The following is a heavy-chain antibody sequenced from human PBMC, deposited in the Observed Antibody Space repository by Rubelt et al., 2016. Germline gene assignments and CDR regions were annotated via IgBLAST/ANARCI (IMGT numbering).Heavy chain of an antibody. D-gene: IGHD6-6*01. CDR2: INPSGGST. J-gene: IGHJ4*02. CDR1: GYIFTSYS. Sequence: GYIFTSYSMHWVRQAPGQGLEWMGIINPSGGSTTYAQKFQGRVSMTRDTSTSTVYMELSSLRHEDTALYYCARDSSNLAARLPNFDYWGQGTLVSVSS. CDR3: ARDSSNLAARLPNFDY. V-gene: IGHV1-46*01.